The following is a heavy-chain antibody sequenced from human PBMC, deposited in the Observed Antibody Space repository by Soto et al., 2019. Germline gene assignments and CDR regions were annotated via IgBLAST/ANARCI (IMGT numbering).Heavy chain of an antibody. V-gene: IGHV1-46*03. J-gene: IGHJ3*01. CDR2: INPSVGTT. Sequence: QVQLVQSGAEVKKPGASVKLSCKASEYTFSDYSLHWVRQAPGQGLEWMGIINPSVGTTTYAQRFQDRVLMTRDTSTSTVYMELSSLRSEDTAVYYCARDLFSSSWYVRAFDVWGQGTMVTVSS. D-gene: IGHD6-13*01. CDR3: ARDLFSSSWYVRAFDV. CDR1: EYTFSDYS.